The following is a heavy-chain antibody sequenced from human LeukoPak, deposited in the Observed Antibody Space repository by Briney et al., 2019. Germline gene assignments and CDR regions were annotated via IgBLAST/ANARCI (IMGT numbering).Heavy chain of an antibody. V-gene: IGHV3-30-3*01. CDR1: GFTFSSYA. Sequence: GGSLRLSCAASGFTFSSYAMHWVRQAPGKGLEWVAVISYDGSNKYYADSVKGRFTISRDNSKNTLYLQMNSLRAEDTAVYYCARDQSSAAGMSAPDYWGQGTLVTVSS. CDR2: ISYDGSNK. CDR3: ARDQSSAAGMSAPDY. J-gene: IGHJ4*02. D-gene: IGHD6-13*01.